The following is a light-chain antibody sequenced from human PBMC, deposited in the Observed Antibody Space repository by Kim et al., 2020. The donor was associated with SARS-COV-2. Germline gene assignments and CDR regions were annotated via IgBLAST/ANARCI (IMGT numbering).Light chain of an antibody. CDR2: EVS. Sequence: GAAVNVGGTETDGGSGRVDYVSWYQQNPGKAPGLVVCEVSKRPSGVPDRFSGSKSGNTASLTVSGLQAEDEADYYCNSYVGSDNLVFGGGTRLTVL. CDR3: NSYVGSDNLV. J-gene: IGLJ3*02. CDR1: DGGSGRVDY. V-gene: IGLV2-8*01.